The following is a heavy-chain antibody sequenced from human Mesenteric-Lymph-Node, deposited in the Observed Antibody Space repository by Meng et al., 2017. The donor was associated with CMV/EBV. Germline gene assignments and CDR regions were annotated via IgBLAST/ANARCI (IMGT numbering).Heavy chain of an antibody. J-gene: IGHJ5*02. CDR1: GFTFSTYT. Sequence: GALRLSCVASGFTFSTYTMNWVRQAPGKGLEWVSSITSSSSYIYYADSVKGRFTISRDNAKNSLYLQMNSLRVEDTGVYYCARKYLGNATTNWFDPWGQGTLVTVSS. V-gene: IGHV3-21*01. D-gene: IGHD2-2*01. CDR2: ITSSSSYI. CDR3: ARKYLGNATTNWFDP.